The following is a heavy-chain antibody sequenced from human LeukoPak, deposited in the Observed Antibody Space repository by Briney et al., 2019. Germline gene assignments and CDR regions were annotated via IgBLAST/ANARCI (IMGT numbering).Heavy chain of an antibody. CDR1: GGSFSGYY. CDR3: ARSGRGNSAGFDC. Sequence: SETLSLTCAVYGGSFSGYYWSWIRQPPGKGLEWIGEINHSGSTNYNPSLKSRVTISVDTSKNQFPLKLSSVTAADTAVYYCARSGRGNSAGFDCWGQGTLVTVSS. J-gene: IGHJ4*02. D-gene: IGHD3-10*01. CDR2: INHSGST. V-gene: IGHV4-34*01.